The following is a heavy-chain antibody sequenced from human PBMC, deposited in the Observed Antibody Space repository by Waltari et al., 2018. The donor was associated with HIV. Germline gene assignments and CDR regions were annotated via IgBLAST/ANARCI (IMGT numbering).Heavy chain of an antibody. D-gene: IGHD3-22*01. CDR1: GFTLRTYT. CDR3: ARDDSGAYHLGWFDP. Sequence: DVLLVASGGGLVQPGGSLRLSCAASGFTLRTYTMHWVRQAPGKGLEWLASITSDSDAIYYAQSVRGRFIVSRDNADNSLHLEMNSLRADDTAVYYCARDDSGAYHLGWFDPWGQGTLVSVSS. CDR2: ITSDSDAI. V-gene: IGHV3-48*01. J-gene: IGHJ5*02.